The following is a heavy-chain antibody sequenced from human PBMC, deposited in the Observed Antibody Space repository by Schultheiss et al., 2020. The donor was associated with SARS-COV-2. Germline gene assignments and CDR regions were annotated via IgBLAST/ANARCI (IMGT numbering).Heavy chain of an antibody. CDR3: ARGLVVVPALPSPNYYYYMDV. Sequence: SETLSLTCTVSGGSISSGGYYWSWIRQHPGKGLEWIGYIYYSGSTYYNPSLKSRVTISVDTSKNQFSLQLNSVTPEDTAVYYCARGLVVVPALPSPNYYYYMDVWGKGTTVTVSS. CDR2: IYYSGST. V-gene: IGHV4-31*03. D-gene: IGHD2-2*01. J-gene: IGHJ6*03. CDR1: GGSISSGGYY.